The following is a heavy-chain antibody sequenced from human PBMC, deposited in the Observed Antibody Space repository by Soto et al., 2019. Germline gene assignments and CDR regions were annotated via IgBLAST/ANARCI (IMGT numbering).Heavy chain of an antibody. D-gene: IGHD3-3*01. J-gene: IGHJ6*02. CDR2: ISTDNGNT. Sequence: QVQLVQSGAEVKKPGASVKVSCKASGYTFTSSGISWVRQAPGQGLEWMGWISTDNGNTNYAQHLQGRVSMTRDTSTSTAYMDLRSMRSGDTAVYYCARDQGITTFGVYSMYYYGMDVWGQGTTVTVSS. V-gene: IGHV1-18*01. CDR3: ARDQGITTFGVYSMYYYGMDV. CDR1: GYTFTSSG.